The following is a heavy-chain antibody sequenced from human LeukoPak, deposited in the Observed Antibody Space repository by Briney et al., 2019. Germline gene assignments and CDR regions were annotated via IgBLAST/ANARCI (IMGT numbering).Heavy chain of an antibody. CDR3: ARRFDC. CDR1: GFTVSNHY. CDR2: ISSTGTTI. V-gene: IGHV3-11*04. J-gene: IGHJ4*02. Sequence: PGGSLRLSCAASGFTVSNHYMSWVRQAPGEGLEWVSYISSTGTTIEYADSVKGRFTISGDNAKNSVFLQMNSLRPDDTAIYYCARRFDCWGQGTLVTVSS.